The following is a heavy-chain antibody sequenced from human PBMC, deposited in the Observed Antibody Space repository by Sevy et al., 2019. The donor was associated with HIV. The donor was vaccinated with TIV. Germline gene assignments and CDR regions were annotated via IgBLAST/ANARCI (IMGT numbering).Heavy chain of an antibody. J-gene: IGHJ5*02. CDR2: INPNSDDT. V-gene: IGHV1-2*02. D-gene: IGHD3-9*01. CDR1: GYSFTAYY. CDR3: ARGGRFVDQRGWFDP. Sequence: ASVKVSCKTSGYSFTAYYIHWVRQAPGQGLEWVGWINPNSDDTNYAQKFHGRITMTRDTSISTAYMELSRRGSDDTAVYYGARGGRFVDQRGWFDPWGQGTLVTVSS.